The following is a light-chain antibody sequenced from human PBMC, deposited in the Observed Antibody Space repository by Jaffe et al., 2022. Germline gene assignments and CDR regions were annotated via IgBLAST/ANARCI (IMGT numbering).Light chain of an antibody. Sequence: DIVMTQSPDSLAVSLGERATINCKSSQSVLYSSNNKNYLAWYQQKPGEPPKLLIYWASTRESGVPDRFSGSGSGTDFTLTISSLQAEDVAVYYCQQYYDLPWTFGQGTKVEIK. CDR1: QSVLYSSNNKNY. CDR2: WAS. V-gene: IGKV4-1*01. J-gene: IGKJ1*01. CDR3: QQYYDLPWT.